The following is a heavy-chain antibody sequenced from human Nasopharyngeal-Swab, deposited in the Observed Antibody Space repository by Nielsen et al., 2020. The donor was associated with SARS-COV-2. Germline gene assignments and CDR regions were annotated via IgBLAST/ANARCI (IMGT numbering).Heavy chain of an antibody. D-gene: IGHD5-18*01. CDR2: IKSRSDGGTT. V-gene: IGHV3-15*01. CDR1: GFTFSDHY. J-gene: IGHJ4*02. CDR3: STGGYTSGLDY. Sequence: GESLKISCAASGFTFSDHYMDWVRQAPGRGLEWVGRIKSRSDGGTTYYAAPVKGRFTISRDDSENTVYLQMNSLQTDDTAVYYCSTGGYTSGLDYWGQGTLVTVSS.